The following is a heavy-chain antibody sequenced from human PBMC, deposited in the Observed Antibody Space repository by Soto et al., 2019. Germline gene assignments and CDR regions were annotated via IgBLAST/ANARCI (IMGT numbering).Heavy chain of an antibody. CDR1: GGSISSINW. CDR3: ARVRGSYYYGMDV. J-gene: IGHJ6*02. V-gene: IGHV4-4*02. D-gene: IGHD1-26*01. CDR2: IYHSGST. Sequence: SETLSLTCAVSGGSISSINWWSWVRQPPGKGLEWIGEIYHSGSTNYNPSLKSRVTISVDKSKNQFSLKLSSVTAADTAVYYCARVRGSYYYGMDVWGQGTTVTVSS.